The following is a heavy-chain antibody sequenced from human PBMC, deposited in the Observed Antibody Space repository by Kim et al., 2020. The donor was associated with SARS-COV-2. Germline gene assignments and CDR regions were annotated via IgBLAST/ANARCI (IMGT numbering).Heavy chain of an antibody. CDR2: VNHSGNT. D-gene: IGHD6-25*01. CDR1: GGSLNGYY. V-gene: IGHV4-34*01. CDR3: AREVDSRKGGYYFDM. Sequence: SETLSLTCSIFGGSLNGYYWSWIRQPPGKGLEWIGEVNHSGNTNHNPSLKSRVTLSRDTSKSHFSLTLKSVTAADTAVYFCAREVDSRKGGYYFDMWGQGIVVTVSS. J-gene: IGHJ4*02.